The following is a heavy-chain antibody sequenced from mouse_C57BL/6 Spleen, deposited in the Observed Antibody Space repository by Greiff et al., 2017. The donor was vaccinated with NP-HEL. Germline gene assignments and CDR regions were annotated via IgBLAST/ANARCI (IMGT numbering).Heavy chain of an antibody. V-gene: IGHV1-80*01. CDR3: ARDGVYYFDY. J-gene: IGHJ2*01. CDR1: GYAFSSYW. Sequence: QVQLKESGAELVKPGASVKISCKASGYAFSSYWMNWVKQRPGKGLEWIGQIYPGDGDTNYNGKFKGKATLTADKSSSTAYMQLSSLTSEDSAVYFCARDGVYYFDYWGQGTTLTVSS. CDR2: IYPGDGDT.